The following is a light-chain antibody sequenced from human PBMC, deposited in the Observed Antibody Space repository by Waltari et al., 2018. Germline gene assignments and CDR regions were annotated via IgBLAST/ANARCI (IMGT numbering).Light chain of an antibody. Sequence: EYVLTPSPGTLSSSPGDRATLSCRASQSAASIYLAWYQQKPGQAPRLLIYGAANRATGIPDRFSGSGYGKDFTLTISRLEPEDFAVYYCQQYGDSPLYTFGRGTKLEIK. J-gene: IGKJ2*01. CDR1: QSAASIY. CDR3: QQYGDSPLYT. CDR2: GAA. V-gene: IGKV3-20*01.